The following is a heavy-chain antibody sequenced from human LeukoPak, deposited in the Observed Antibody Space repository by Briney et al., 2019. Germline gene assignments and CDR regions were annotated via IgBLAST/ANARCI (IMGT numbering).Heavy chain of an antibody. CDR3: GVVQLAHVDY. V-gene: IGHV4-39*01. CDR1: GGSISSSSYY. Sequence: SETLSLTCTVSGGSISSSSYYWGWIRQPPGKGLEWIGSIYYSGSTYYNPSLKSRVTISVDTSKNQFSLKLSSVTAADTAVYYCGVVQLAHVDYWGQGTLVTVSS. CDR2: IYYSGST. D-gene: IGHD6-13*01. J-gene: IGHJ4*02.